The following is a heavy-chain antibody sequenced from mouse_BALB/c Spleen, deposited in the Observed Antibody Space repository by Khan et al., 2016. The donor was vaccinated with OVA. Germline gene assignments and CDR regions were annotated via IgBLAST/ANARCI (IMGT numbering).Heavy chain of an antibody. J-gene: IGHJ3*01. CDR3: ARDYGSSFWFAY. CDR1: GYTFTNYL. V-gene: IGHV1S136*01. CDR2: INPYNDGT. D-gene: IGHD1-1*01. Sequence: FPLVQSGPELVKPGASVKMSCKASGYTFTNYLIHWVQQKPGQGLEWIGYINPYNDGTKYNEKFKGKSTLTSDTSSSTAYLELSGLPSEDSAVYYCARDYGSSFWFAYWGQGTLVTVSA.